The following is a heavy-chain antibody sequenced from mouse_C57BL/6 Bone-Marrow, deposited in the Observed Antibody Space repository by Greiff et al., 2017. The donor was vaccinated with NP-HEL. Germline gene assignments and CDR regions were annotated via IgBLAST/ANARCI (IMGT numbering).Heavy chain of an antibody. CDR2: INPNNGGT. CDR3: AKTNCFCAMDY. Sequence: EVQLQQSGPELVKPGASVKISCKASGYTFTDYYMNWVKQSHGKSLEWIGDINPNNGGTSYNQKFKGKATLTVDKSSSTAYMELRSLTSEDSAVYYCAKTNCFCAMDYWGQGTSVTVSS. CDR1: GYTFTDYY. V-gene: IGHV1-26*01. J-gene: IGHJ4*01. D-gene: IGHD4-1*01.